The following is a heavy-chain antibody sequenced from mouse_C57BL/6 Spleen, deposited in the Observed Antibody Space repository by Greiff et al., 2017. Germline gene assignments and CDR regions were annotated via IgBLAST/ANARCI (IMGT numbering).Heavy chain of an antibody. CDR2: IYPGSGNT. Sequence: QVTLKVSGAELVRPGASVKLSCKASGYTFTDYYINWVKQRPGQGLEWIARIYPGSGNTYYNEKFKGKATLTAEKSSSTAYMQLSSLTSEDSAVYFCARSGIYYDYDVRFAYWGQGTLVTVSA. D-gene: IGHD2-4*01. CDR1: GYTFTDYY. J-gene: IGHJ3*01. CDR3: ARSGIYYDYDVRFAY. V-gene: IGHV1-76*01.